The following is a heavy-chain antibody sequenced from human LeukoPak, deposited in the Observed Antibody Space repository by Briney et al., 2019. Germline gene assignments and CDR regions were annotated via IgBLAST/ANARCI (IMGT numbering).Heavy chain of an antibody. J-gene: IGHJ4*02. CDR3: ARDGGIEANPLWEY. D-gene: IGHD1-26*01. CDR2: IIPIFGTA. Sequence: ASVKVSCKASGGTFSSYAISWVRQAPGQGLEWMGGIIPIFGTANYAQKFQGRVTITTDESTSTAYMELSSLRSEDTAVYYCARDGGIEANPLWEYWGQGTLVTVSS. V-gene: IGHV1-69*05. CDR1: GGTFSSYA.